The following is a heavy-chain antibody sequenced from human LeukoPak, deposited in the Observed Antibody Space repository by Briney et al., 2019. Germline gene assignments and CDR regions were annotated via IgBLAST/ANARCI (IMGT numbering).Heavy chain of an antibody. D-gene: IGHD1-26*01. J-gene: IGHJ4*02. CDR2: INPNSGGT. CDR3: ARESFIVGATYFDY. CDR1: GYTFTGYY. Sequence: ASVKVSCKASGYTFTGYYMHWVRQAPGQGLEWMGWINPNSGGTNYAQKFQGRVTMTRDTSISTAYMELSKLRSDDTAVYYCARESFIVGATYFDYWGQGTLVTVSS. V-gene: IGHV1-2*02.